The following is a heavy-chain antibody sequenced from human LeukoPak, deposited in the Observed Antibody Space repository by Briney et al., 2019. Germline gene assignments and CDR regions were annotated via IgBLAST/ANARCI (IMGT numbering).Heavy chain of an antibody. CDR2: ISYSGST. V-gene: IGHV4-39*01. D-gene: IGHD6-19*01. CDR1: GGPISTSSYY. CDR3: ARTSSGWYLDY. Sequence: PSETLSLTCTVSGGPISTSSYYWGWIRQPPGKGLEWIGSISYSGSTSYNPSLKSRVTISADTSQNQLSLRLSSVTAADTAVYYCARTSSGWYLDYWGQGTLVTVSS. J-gene: IGHJ4*02.